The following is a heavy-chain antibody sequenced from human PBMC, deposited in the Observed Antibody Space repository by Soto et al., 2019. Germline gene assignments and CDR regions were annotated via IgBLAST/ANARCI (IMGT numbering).Heavy chain of an antibody. D-gene: IGHD4-17*01. CDR1: GGTFSSYT. V-gene: IGHV1-69*08. J-gene: IGHJ6*03. CDR3: ARDLEDGDYDIDYYYYMDV. CDR2: IIPILGIA. Sequence: QVQLVQSGAEVKKPGSSVKVSCKASGGTFSSYTISWVRQAPGQGLEWMGRIIPILGIANYAQKFQGRVTITADKSTSTAYMELSSLRSEDTAVYYCARDLEDGDYDIDYYYYMDVWGKGTTVTVSS.